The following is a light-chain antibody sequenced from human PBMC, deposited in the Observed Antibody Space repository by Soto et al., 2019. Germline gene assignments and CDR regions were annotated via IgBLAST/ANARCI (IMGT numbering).Light chain of an antibody. J-gene: IGLJ2*01. Sequence: QSVLTQPASVSGSPGQSITISCTGTSSDVGGYNYVSWYQQHPGKAPKLMIYDVSNRPSGVSNRFSGSKSGNTAPLTISGLQAEDEADYYCSSYTSSSTPHVVFGGGTKVTVL. V-gene: IGLV2-14*01. CDR2: DVS. CDR3: SSYTSSSTPHVV. CDR1: SSDVGGYNY.